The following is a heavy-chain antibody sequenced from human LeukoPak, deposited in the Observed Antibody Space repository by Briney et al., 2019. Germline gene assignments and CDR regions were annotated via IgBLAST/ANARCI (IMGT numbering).Heavy chain of an antibody. D-gene: IGHD2-2*01. V-gene: IGHV3-30*03. CDR2: ISYDGSNK. CDR3: AVNYCSSTSCHRGGLFDY. CDR1: GFTFSSYG. J-gene: IGHJ4*02. Sequence: GRSLRLSCAASGFTFSSYGMHWVRQAPGKGLEWVAVISYDGSNKYYADSVKGRFTISRDNSKNTLYLQMNSLRAEDTAVYYCAVNYCSSTSCHRGGLFDYWGQGTLVTVSS.